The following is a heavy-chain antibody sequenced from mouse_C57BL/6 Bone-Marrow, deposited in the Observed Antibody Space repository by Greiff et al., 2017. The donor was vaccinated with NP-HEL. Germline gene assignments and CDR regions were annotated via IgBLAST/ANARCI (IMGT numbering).Heavy chain of an antibody. CDR1: GYTFTDYE. D-gene: IGHD1-1*01. CDR3: TPITTVVATGTRAMDY. Sequence: QVQLKESGAELVRPGASVTLSCKASGYTFTDYEMHWVKQTPVHGLERIGAIDPETGGTAYNQKFKGKAILTADKSSSTAYMELRSLTSEDSAVYYCTPITTVVATGTRAMDYWGQGTSVTVSS. V-gene: IGHV1-15*01. J-gene: IGHJ4*01. CDR2: IDPETGGT.